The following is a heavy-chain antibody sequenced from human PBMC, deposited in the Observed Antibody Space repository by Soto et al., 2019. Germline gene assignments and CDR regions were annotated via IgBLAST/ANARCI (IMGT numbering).Heavy chain of an antibody. CDR2: IYHSGSA. CDR3: VRDRKVGGWLDS. V-gene: IGHV4-30-2*06. CDR1: GGSISSGVHS. D-gene: IGHD3-16*01. Sequence: SGTLSLTXTVSGGSISSGVHSWNWIRQSPGKGLEWIGYIYHSGSAYYNPSLQSRVTISVDNSKNEFSLKLSAVTAADIAIYDCVRDRKVGGWLDSWGQGTPVTVSS. J-gene: IGHJ5*01.